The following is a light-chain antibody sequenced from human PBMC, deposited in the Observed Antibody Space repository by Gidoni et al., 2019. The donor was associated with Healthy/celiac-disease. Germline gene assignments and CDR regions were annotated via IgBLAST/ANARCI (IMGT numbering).Light chain of an antibody. CDR1: SSNIGNNY. V-gene: IGLV1-51*01. J-gene: IGLJ3*02. Sequence: QSVLTQPPSVSAAPGPKVTISCSGSSSNIGNNYVSWYQQLPGTAPKLLMYDNNKRPSGIPDRFSGSKSGTSATLGITGLQTGDEADYYCGTWDSSLSAGGVFGGGTKLTVL. CDR2: DNN. CDR3: GTWDSSLSAGGV.